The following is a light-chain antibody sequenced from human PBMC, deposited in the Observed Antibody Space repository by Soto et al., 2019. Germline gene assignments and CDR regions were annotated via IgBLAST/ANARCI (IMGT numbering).Light chain of an antibody. J-gene: IGLJ2*01. Sequence: QSALTQPASVSGSPGQSITVSCTGTTSDIGTYNYVSWYQQHPGKAPKLIIYEVNNRPSGVSNRFSGSKSANTASLTISGLQAEDEADYYCASFTTSSTLVFGGGTKVTVL. V-gene: IGLV2-14*01. CDR2: EVN. CDR3: ASFTTSSTLV. CDR1: TSDIGTYNY.